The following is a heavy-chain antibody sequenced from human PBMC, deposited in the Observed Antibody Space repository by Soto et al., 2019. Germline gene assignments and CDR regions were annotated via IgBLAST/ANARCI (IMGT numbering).Heavy chain of an antibody. J-gene: IGHJ4*02. CDR3: ARHYPQVTTGYFDY. CDR2: IYYSGST. Sequence: SETLSLTCTVSGGSISSSSYYWGWIRQPPGKGLEWIGSIYYSGSTYYNPSLKSRVTISVDTSKNQFSLKLSSVTAADTAVYYCARHYPQVTTGYFDYWGQGTLVTVSS. V-gene: IGHV4-39*01. CDR1: GGSISSSSYY. D-gene: IGHD4-4*01.